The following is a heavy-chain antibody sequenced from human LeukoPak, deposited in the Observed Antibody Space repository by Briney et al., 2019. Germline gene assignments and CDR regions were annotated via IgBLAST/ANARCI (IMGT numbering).Heavy chain of an antibody. V-gene: IGHV3-23*01. Sequence: PGGSLRLSCAASGFTFSSYAMSWVRQVPGKGLEWVSAISGSGGSTYYADSVKGRFTISRDNSKNTLYLQMNSLRAEDTAVYYCAKLSYCSSTSCLDYWGQGTLVTVSS. D-gene: IGHD2-2*01. J-gene: IGHJ4*02. CDR2: ISGSGGST. CDR3: AKLSYCSSTSCLDY. CDR1: GFTFSSYA.